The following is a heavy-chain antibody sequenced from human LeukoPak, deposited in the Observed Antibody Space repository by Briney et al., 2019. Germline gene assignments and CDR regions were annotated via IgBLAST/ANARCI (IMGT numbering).Heavy chain of an antibody. CDR3: AKDGTSSWYGEFDY. CDR2: MSYDGGNK. V-gene: IGHV3-30*18. J-gene: IGHJ4*02. D-gene: IGHD6-13*01. Sequence: PRGSLRLSCTASGFSFSSYGMHWVRQAPGKGLEWVAVMSYDGGNKYYADSVKGRFTISRDNSRNTLYLQMDSLRGEDTAVYYCAKDGTSSWYGEFDYWGQGALVTVSS. CDR1: GFSFSSYG.